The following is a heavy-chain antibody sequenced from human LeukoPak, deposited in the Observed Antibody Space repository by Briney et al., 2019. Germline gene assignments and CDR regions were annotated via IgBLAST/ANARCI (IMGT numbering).Heavy chain of an antibody. D-gene: IGHD3-10*01. CDR1: GGSISSGGYY. Sequence: TLSLTCTVSGGSISSGGYYWSWIRQHPGKGLEGIGYIYYSGSTYYNPSLKSRVTISVDTAKNQFSLKLSSVTAADTAVYYCAGDYPEYSGFRAFDIWGQGTMVTVSS. J-gene: IGHJ3*02. CDR2: IYYSGST. CDR3: AGDYPEYSGFRAFDI. V-gene: IGHV4-31*03.